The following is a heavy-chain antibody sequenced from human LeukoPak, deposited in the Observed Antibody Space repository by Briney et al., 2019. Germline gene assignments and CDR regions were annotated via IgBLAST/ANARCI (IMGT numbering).Heavy chain of an antibody. Sequence: PGGSLRLSCAASGFTFDDYGMSWVRQAPGKGLEWVANIKQDGSEKYYVDSVKGRFTISRDNSKNTLYLQMNSLRAEDTAVYYCANLDLIRETIDYWGQGTLVTVSS. V-gene: IGHV3-7*01. CDR3: ANLDLIRETIDY. D-gene: IGHD3/OR15-3a*01. CDR1: GFTFDDYG. J-gene: IGHJ4*02. CDR2: IKQDGSEK.